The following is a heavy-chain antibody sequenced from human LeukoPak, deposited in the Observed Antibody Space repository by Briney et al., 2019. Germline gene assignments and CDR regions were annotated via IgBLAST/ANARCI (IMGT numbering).Heavy chain of an antibody. Sequence: SETLSLTCTVSGGSISSYYWSRIWQPPAKGLEGMGYIYYSGSTTYNPSLKSRVTISVDTSKNQFSLKLSSVTAADTAVYYCARHAGVARPFDYWGQGTLVTVSS. CDR2: IYYSGST. D-gene: IGHD6-6*01. V-gene: IGHV4-59*08. CDR3: ARHAGVARPFDY. J-gene: IGHJ4*02. CDR1: GGSISSYY.